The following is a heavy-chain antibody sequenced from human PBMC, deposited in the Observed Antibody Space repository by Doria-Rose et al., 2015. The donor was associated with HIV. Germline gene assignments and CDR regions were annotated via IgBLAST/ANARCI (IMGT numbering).Heavy chain of an antibody. V-gene: IGHV2-26*01. CDR3: ARIKSSRWYHKYYFDS. D-gene: IGHD6-13*01. CDR2: ICAGDER. CDR1: GVSLSSPGMG. Sequence: QVTLKESGPVLVKPTETLTLTCTVSGVSLSSPGMGVSWIRQPPGKALEWLANICAGDERSYKTSLKSRLTISRGTAKSQVVLTMTDMVPVDTATYYCARIKSSRWYHKYYFDSWGQGTLVIVSA. J-gene: IGHJ4*02.